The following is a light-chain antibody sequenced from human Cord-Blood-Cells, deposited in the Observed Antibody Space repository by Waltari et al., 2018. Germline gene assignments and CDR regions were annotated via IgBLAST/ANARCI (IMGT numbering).Light chain of an antibody. CDR3: MQSIQLPIT. CDR1: QSRLHSDGNTY. Sequence: DIVMTQTPLSLSVTPGQPASIFCKSSQSRLHSDGNTYLSWYLQKPGQSPQLLIYEVSNRVSGVPDRFSGSGSGTDFTLKISRVEAEDVGVYYCMQSIQLPITFGQGTRLEIK. CDR2: EVS. J-gene: IGKJ5*01. V-gene: IGKV2D-29*02.